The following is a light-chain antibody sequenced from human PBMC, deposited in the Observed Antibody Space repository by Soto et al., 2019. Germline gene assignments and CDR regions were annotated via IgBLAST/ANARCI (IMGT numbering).Light chain of an antibody. V-gene: IGLV2-14*01. J-gene: IGLJ1*01. Sequence: QSVLTQPASVSGSPGQSITISCTGTSSDVGGYNYVSWYQQHPGKAPKLMIYDVSNRPSGVSNRFSGSKSGNTASLTISGLQAEDEADYYCSSYTSPTRLSGTRTKVTVL. CDR2: DVS. CDR3: SSYTSPTRL. CDR1: SSDVGGYNY.